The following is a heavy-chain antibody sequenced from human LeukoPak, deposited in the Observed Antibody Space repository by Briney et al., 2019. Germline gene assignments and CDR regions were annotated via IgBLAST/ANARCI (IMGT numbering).Heavy chain of an antibody. CDR2: INTNNGNT. J-gene: IGHJ4*02. CDR3: AGEREETYGSGSYTFDH. Sequence: GASVKVSCKASGYTFTNYAFSWVRQAPGQGLEWMGWINTNNGNTNYVKRLQGRVTMTTDTSTSTAYMELRSLRSDDTAVYYCAGEREETYGSGSYTFDHWGQGTLVTVSS. D-gene: IGHD3-10*01. V-gene: IGHV1-18*01. CDR1: GYTFTNYA.